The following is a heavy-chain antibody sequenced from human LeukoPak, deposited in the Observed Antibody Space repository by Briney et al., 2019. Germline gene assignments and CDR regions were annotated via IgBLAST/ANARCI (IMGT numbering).Heavy chain of an antibody. CDR1: GGSISSYY. CDR3: ARHVHDTTMVTPLYYFDY. Sequence: PSETLSLTCTVSGGSISSYYWGWIRPPPGKGLEWIGYIYYNGSTNYIPSLKRRVTISVDTYKNQFSLKLNSVTATDAAVYYCARHVHDTTMVTPLYYFDYWGQGTLVTVSS. J-gene: IGHJ4*02. V-gene: IGHV4-59*08. D-gene: IGHD5-18*01. CDR2: IYYNGST.